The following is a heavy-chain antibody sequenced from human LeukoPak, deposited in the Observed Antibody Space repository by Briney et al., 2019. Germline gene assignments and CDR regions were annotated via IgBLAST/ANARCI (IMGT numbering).Heavy chain of an antibody. CDR3: ARGPNAGFWSGYSDY. Sequence: VASVKVSCKASGGTFSTYTLNWVRQAPGQGLEWMGGIIPIFGTANYAQKFQGRVTITTDESTNIAYMELSSLRFDDTAVYYCARGPNAGFWSGYSDYWGQGTLVTVSS. J-gene: IGHJ4*02. D-gene: IGHD3-3*01. CDR1: GGTFSTYT. CDR2: IIPIFGTA. V-gene: IGHV1-69*05.